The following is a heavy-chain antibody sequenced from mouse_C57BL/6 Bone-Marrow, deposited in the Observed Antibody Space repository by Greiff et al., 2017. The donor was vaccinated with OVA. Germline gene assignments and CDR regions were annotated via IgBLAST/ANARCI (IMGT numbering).Heavy chain of an antibody. CDR2: IDPSDSYT. Sequence: QVQLQQPGAELVKPGASVKLSCKASGYTFTSYWMQWVKQRPGQGLEWIGEIDPSDSYTNYNQKFKGKATLTVDTASSTAYMQLSSLTSEDSAVYYGARIDGSSYFHPYFDYWGQGTTLTVSS. D-gene: IGHD1-1*01. CDR1: GYTFTSYW. V-gene: IGHV1-50*01. J-gene: IGHJ2*01. CDR3: ARIDGSSYFHPYFDY.